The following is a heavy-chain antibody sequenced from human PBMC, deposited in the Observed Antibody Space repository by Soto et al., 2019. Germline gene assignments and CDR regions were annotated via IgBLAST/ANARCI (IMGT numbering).Heavy chain of an antibody. CDR2: ISGSGGST. Sequence: PGGSLRLCCAASGFTFSSYAMSWVRQAPGKGLEWVSAISGSGGSTYYADSVKGRFTISRDNSKNTLYLQMNSLRAEDTAVYYCARENDYGDYVLDYYYGMDVWGQGTTVTVSS. J-gene: IGHJ6*02. D-gene: IGHD4-17*01. CDR1: GFTFSSYA. V-gene: IGHV3-23*01. CDR3: ARENDYGDYVLDYYYGMDV.